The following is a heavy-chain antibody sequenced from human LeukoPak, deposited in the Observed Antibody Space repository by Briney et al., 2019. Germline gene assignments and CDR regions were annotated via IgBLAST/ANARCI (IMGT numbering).Heavy chain of an antibody. D-gene: IGHD6-13*01. Sequence: ASVKVSCKASGYTFTSYYMHWVRQAPGQGLEWMGIINPSGGSTSYAQKFQGRVTMTRDTSTSTVYMELSSLRSEDTAVYYCAREAPGIAAAATGWFDPWGQGTLVTVSS. V-gene: IGHV1-46*01. CDR1: GYTFTSYY. CDR2: INPSGGST. J-gene: IGHJ5*02. CDR3: AREAPGIAAAATGWFDP.